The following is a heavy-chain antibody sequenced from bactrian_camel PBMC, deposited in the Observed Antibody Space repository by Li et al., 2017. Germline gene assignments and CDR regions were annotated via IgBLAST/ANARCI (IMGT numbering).Heavy chain of an antibody. CDR3: AAELRPECSPRSSSFGH. CDR2: ILTAGGST. V-gene: IGHV3S1*01. D-gene: IGHD2*01. CDR1: GDTISRHC. J-gene: IGHJ6*01. Sequence: HVQLVESGGGSVQAGGSLRLSCAASGDTISRHCMGWFRQAPGKDREGVATILTAGGSTYYADSVKGRFTISHDSAKNTVYLQMNNLKVEDTAKYYCAAELRPECSPRSSSFGHWGQGTQVTVS.